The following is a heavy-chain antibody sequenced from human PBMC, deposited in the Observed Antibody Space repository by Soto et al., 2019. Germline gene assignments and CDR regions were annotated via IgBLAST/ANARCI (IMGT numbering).Heavy chain of an antibody. D-gene: IGHD2-15*01. CDR1: GGTFSSYA. V-gene: IGHV1-18*01. CDR2: ISAYNGNT. CDR3: ARGERYCSGGSCYPSPYYYGMDV. J-gene: IGHJ6*02. Sequence: GASVKVSCKASGGTFSSYAISWVRQAPGQGLEWMGWISAYNGNTNYAQKLQGRVTMTTDTSTSTAYMELRSLRSDDTAVYYCARGERYCSGGSCYPSPYYYGMDVWGQGTTVTVSS.